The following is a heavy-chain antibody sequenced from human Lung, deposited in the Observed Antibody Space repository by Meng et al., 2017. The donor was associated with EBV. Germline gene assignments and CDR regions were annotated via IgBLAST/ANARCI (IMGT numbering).Heavy chain of an antibody. D-gene: IGHD1-26*01. CDR3: AREGAVSLYYCFDP. CDR2: IYHSGNP. V-gene: IGHV4-4*07. J-gene: IGHJ5*02. CDR1: GVSISSNY. Sequence: QVPLQLSGPGLVMPSDTLTLTCTYFGVSISSNYWGWFRQPAGKGLEWIERIYHSGNPNYNPSLKSRVTMLVYTSKTQFSLKLSSVTAADTAVYYGAREGAVSLYYCFDPWGQGTLVTVSS.